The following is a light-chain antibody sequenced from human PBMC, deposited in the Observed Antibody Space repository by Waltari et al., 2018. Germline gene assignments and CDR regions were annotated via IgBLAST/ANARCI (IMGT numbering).Light chain of an antibody. Sequence: EIVMTQSPATLSVSPGERAILSCRASQSVTTNLAWYQQKPGQAPRPLIYGASTRATNIPARLSGSGSGTEFTLTISSLQSEDCAVYYCHQYNDGPPFNFGQGTKLEIK. V-gene: IGKV3-15*01. CDR3: HQYNDGPPFN. CDR2: GAS. CDR1: QSVTTN. J-gene: IGKJ2*01.